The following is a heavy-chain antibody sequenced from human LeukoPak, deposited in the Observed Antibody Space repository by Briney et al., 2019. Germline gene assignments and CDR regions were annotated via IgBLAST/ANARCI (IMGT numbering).Heavy chain of an antibody. V-gene: IGHV4-59*11. Sequence: SETLSLTCTVSGXSISNHYGSWIRQSPGKGLQWIGYIYANGSPNYNPSLKSRVTISADTSKNQFSLKLSSVSTADTAVYFCARAGQNYPLGDYGLDVWGQGTTVTVSS. J-gene: IGHJ6*02. CDR2: IYANGSP. D-gene: IGHD3-16*01. CDR1: GXSISNHY. CDR3: ARAGQNYPLGDYGLDV.